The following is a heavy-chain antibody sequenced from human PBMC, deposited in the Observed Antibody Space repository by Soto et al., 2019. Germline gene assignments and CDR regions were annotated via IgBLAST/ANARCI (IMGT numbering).Heavy chain of an antibody. CDR2: ISYDETQK. D-gene: IGHD4-17*01. J-gene: IGHJ4*02. V-gene: IGHV3-30*18. Sequence: QVHLVESGGGVVQPGRSLRISCEASGLTFSSYGMHWVRQAPGKGLEWVALISYDETQKYYADSVKGRFTISRDNSKNTLNLQMNSLSAEDTAVYYCAKTKYGAYGAYFFDSWGQGTPVTVSS. CDR3: AKTKYGAYGAYFFDS. CDR1: GLTFSSYG.